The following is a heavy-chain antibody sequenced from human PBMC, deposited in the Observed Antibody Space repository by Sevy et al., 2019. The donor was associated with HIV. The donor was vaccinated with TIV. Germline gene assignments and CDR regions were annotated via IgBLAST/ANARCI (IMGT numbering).Heavy chain of an antibody. CDR2: INPNSGDT. J-gene: IGHJ3*01. CDR3: ARDVRMPADGTDGFDV. Sequence: ASVKVSCKASGYTFSAYHMHWVRQAPGHGLEWMGWINPNSGDTNYAEQFQGRVTMTRDTSINTAYMELNRLRSDDTAMYYCARDVRMPADGTDGFDVWGQGTVVTVSS. CDR1: GYTFSAYH. D-gene: IGHD6-13*01. V-gene: IGHV1-2*02.